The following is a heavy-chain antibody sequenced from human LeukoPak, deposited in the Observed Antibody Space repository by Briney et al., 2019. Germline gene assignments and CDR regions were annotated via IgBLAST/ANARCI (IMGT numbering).Heavy chain of an antibody. CDR2: ISWNSGSI. V-gene: IGHV3-9*01. D-gene: IGHD2-15*01. CDR1: GFTFDDYA. Sequence: GRSLRLSCAASGFTFDDYAMHWVRQAPGKGLEWVSGISWNSGSIGYADSVKGRFTISRDNAKNSLYLQMNSLRAEDTALYYCAEEVTKDGDIWGQGTMVTVSS. CDR3: AEEVTKDGDI. J-gene: IGHJ3*02.